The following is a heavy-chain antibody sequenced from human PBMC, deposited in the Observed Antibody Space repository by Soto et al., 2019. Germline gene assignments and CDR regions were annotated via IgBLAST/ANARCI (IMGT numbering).Heavy chain of an antibody. J-gene: IGHJ4*02. CDR3: AKGEVRGIIPSYFDY. CDR2: ISNDGSNE. Sequence: PGGSLRLSCAASGFPFGDFGMHWVRQAPGKGLEWVARISNDGSNEYYVDSVKGRFTISRDNSKNTLYLQMDSLRAEDTAVYYCAKGEVRGIIPSYFDYWGLGTLVTVSS. D-gene: IGHD3-10*01. V-gene: IGHV3-30*18. CDR1: GFPFGDFG.